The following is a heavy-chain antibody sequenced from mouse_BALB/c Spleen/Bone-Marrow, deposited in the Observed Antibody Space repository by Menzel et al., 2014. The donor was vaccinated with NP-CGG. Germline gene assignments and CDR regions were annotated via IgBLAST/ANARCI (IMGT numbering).Heavy chain of an antibody. CDR1: GFTFTDYY. Sequence: EVKLVESGGGLVQPGGSLRLSCATSGFTFTDYYMNWVRQPPGKALEWLGFIRNKANGYTTEYSASVKGRFTLSRGNSQSILYLQMNTLRAEDSASYYCARDIGRLLFDFWGQGTTLTVSS. V-gene: IGHV7-3*02. CDR2: IRNKANGYTT. D-gene: IGHD1-2*01. J-gene: IGHJ2*01. CDR3: ARDIGRLLFDF.